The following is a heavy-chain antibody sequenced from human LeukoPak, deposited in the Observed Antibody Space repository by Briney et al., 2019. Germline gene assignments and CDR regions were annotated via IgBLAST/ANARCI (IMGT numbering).Heavy chain of an antibody. CDR1: GASISNYY. Sequence: PSETLSLTCTVSGASISNYYWSWIRQPPGKTLEWIGYMIDSGSTNYNPSLKSRVTLSIDTSKNQFSLKLTSVTAADSAVYYCARVTEWNDFDYWGQGTLVTVSS. J-gene: IGHJ4*02. CDR2: MIDSGST. V-gene: IGHV4-59*01. CDR3: ARVTEWNDFDY. D-gene: IGHD1-1*01.